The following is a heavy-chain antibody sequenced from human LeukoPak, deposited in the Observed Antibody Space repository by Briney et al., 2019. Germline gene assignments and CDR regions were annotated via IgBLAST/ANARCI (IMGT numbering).Heavy chain of an antibody. CDR2: ISGGGDGA. Sequence: PGGSLRLSCAASGFTLSSYSMTWVRQAPGKGLEWLSEISGGGDGAYHADSVKGRFTISRDNSKNTLYLQMNSLRAEDTAVYYCTTSWPKVREGDQWGQGTLVTVSS. CDR3: TTSWPKVREGDQ. CDR1: GFTLSSYS. V-gene: IGHV3-23*01. D-gene: IGHD3-10*01. J-gene: IGHJ4*02.